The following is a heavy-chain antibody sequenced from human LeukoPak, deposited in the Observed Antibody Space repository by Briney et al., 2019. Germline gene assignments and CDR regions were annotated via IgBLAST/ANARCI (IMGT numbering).Heavy chain of an antibody. CDR3: AKSHGSGSYGMDV. CDR2: INHSGST. D-gene: IGHD3-10*01. CDR1: GGSFSGYY. J-gene: IGHJ6*02. Sequence: SETLSLTCAVYGGSFSGYYWSWIRQPPGKGLEWIGEINHSGSTNYNPSLKSRVTISVDTSKNQFSLKLSSVTAADTAVYYCAKSHGSGSYGMDVWGQGTLVTVSS. V-gene: IGHV4-34*01.